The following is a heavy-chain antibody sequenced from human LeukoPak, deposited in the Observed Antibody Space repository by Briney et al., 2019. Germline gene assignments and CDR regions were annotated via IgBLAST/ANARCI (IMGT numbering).Heavy chain of an antibody. D-gene: IGHD2-8*02. V-gene: IGHV6-1*01. CDR2: TYYRSKWYN. CDR3: ARSTGWLNGH. CDR1: GDSVSSTSAA. J-gene: IGHJ4*02. Sequence: SQTLSLTCAISGDSVSSTSAAWNRIRQSPSRGLEWLGRTYYRSKWYNDYAVSVKSRITINPDTSKNQFSLQLNSVTPEDTAVYYCARSTGWLNGHWGQGTLVTVSS.